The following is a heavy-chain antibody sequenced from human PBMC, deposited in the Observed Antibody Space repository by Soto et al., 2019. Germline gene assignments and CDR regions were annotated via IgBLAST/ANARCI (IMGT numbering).Heavy chain of an antibody. Sequence: EVQMLESGGGLVQPGGSLRLSCAAAGFTFRNCAMNWVRQAPGKGLEWVSGISGSGGSAYHADSVKGRFTISRDNSKNTLYLQMNSLRAEDTALYYCAKSFSYHSGFDRIDYWGQGTLVTVSS. D-gene: IGHD5-12*01. J-gene: IGHJ4*02. CDR1: GFTFRNCA. CDR3: AKSFSYHSGFDRIDY. V-gene: IGHV3-23*01. CDR2: ISGSGGSA.